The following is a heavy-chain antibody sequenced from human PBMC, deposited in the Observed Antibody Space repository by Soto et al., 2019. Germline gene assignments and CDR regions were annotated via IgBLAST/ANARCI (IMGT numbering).Heavy chain of an antibody. V-gene: IGHV1-3*01. J-gene: IGHJ6*02. CDR1: GYTFTSYA. D-gene: IGHD3-10*01. Sequence: QVQLVQSGAEVKKPGASVKVSCKASGYTFTSYAMHWVRQAPGQRLEWMGRINSGNGNTRYSEKFQGRVTITQDTSASTAYMELSSLRSEDTAVYYCARCITAYYYGMDVWGQGTTVTVSS. CDR2: INSGNGNT. CDR3: ARCITAYYYGMDV.